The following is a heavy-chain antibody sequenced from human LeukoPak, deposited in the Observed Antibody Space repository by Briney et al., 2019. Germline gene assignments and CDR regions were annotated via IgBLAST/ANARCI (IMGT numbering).Heavy chain of an antibody. J-gene: IGHJ4*02. CDR1: GFTFSSYA. D-gene: IGHD1-20*01. V-gene: IGHV3-23*01. CDR2: ISGSGGST. Sequence: GGSLRLSCAASGFTFSSYAMSWVRQAPGKGLEWVSGISGSGGSTYYADSVKGRFTISRDNSKNTLYLQMNSLRAEDTAVYYCARDNWNYLDYWGQGTLVTVSS. CDR3: ARDNWNYLDY.